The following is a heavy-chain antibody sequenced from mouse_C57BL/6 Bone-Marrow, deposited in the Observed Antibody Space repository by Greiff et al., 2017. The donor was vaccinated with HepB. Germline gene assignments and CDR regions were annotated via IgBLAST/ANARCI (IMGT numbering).Heavy chain of an antibody. CDR2: IYWDDDK. Sequence: QVTLKVCGPGILQSSQTLSLTCSFSGFSLSTSSMGVSWIRQPSGKGLEWLAHIYWDDDKRYNPSLKSRLTISKDTSRNQVFLKITSVDTADTATYYCARRDYGSSAWFAYWGQGTLVTVSA. CDR1: GFSLSTSSMG. V-gene: IGHV8-12*01. J-gene: IGHJ3*01. CDR3: ARRDYGSSAWFAY. D-gene: IGHD1-1*01.